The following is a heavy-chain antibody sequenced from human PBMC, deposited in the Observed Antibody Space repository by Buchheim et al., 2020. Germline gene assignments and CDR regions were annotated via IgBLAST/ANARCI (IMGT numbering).Heavy chain of an antibody. D-gene: IGHD2/OR15-2a*01. CDR1: GGSISSAGYY. V-gene: IGHV4-31*03. CDR2: IHYSGGK. Sequence: QVQLQESGPGLVKPSQTLSLTCTVSGGSISSAGYYWSWIRQHPGKGLEWIGYIHYSGGKYYNPSLKSRITLSIDTSKNKLSLKLSSVTAADTAVYYCARDRDLGTTYWFDPWGQGAL. J-gene: IGHJ5*02. CDR3: ARDRDLGTTYWFDP.